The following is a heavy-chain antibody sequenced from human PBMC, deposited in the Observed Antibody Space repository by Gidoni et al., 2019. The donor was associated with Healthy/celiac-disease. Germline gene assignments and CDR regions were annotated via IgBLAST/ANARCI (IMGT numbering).Heavy chain of an antibody. CDR1: GGSISSYY. V-gene: IGHV4-59*01. J-gene: IGHJ4*02. Sequence: QVQLQESGPGLVKPSETLSLTCTVSGGSISSYYWSWIRQPPGKGLEWIGYIYYSGSTNYNPSLKSRVTISVDTSKNQFSLKLSSVTAADTAVYYCARNVGANYFDYWGQGTLVTVSS. CDR2: IYYSGST. D-gene: IGHD1-26*01. CDR3: ARNVGANYFDY.